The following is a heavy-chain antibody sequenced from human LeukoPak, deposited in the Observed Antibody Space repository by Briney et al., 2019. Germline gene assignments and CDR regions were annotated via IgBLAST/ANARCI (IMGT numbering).Heavy chain of an antibody. J-gene: IGHJ3*02. CDR3: ARPLSIVGATIGAFDI. D-gene: IGHD1-26*01. V-gene: IGHV3-33*08. CDR2: IRYDGSTG. CDR1: GFTFSNYA. Sequence: GGALRLPCAAPGFTFSNYAMSWVRQAPGKGLEWVAAIRYDGSTGYYADSVKGRFTISRDNSKNTLYLQINSLRAEDTAVYYCARPLSIVGATIGAFDIWGQGTMVTVSS.